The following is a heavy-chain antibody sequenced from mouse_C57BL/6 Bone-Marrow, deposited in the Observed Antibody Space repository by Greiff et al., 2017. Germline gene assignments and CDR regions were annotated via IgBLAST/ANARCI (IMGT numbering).Heavy chain of an antibody. CDR2: ISSGGDYI. CDR1: GFTFSSYA. Sequence: EVKLMESGEGLVKPGGSLKLSCAASGFTFSSYAMSWVRQTPEKRLEWVAYISSGGDYIYYADTVKGRFTISRDNARNTLYLQMSSLKSEDTAMYYCTRGGPRGFAYWGQGTLVTVSA. CDR3: TRGGPRGFAY. J-gene: IGHJ3*01. V-gene: IGHV5-9-1*02.